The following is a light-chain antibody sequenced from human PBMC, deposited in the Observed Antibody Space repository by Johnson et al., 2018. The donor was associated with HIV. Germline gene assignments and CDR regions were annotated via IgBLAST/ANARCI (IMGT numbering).Light chain of an antibody. Sequence: QSVLTQPPSVSAAPGQKVTISCSGSSSNIGNNYVSWYQQLPGTAPKLLIYDNNKRPSGIPDRFSGSKSGTSATLGITGLQNGDEADYYCETWDSSLSGVFGTGTKVTGL. CDR1: SSNIGNNY. CDR3: ETWDSSLSGV. CDR2: DNN. J-gene: IGLJ1*01. V-gene: IGLV1-51*01.